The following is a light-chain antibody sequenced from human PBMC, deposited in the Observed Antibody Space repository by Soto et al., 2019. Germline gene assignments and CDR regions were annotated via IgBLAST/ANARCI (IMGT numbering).Light chain of an antibody. CDR1: HNIERW. CDR3: QQFAISTT. V-gene: IGKV1-5*01. CDR2: DAS. J-gene: IGKJ1*01. Sequence: IQMTQSPSTLSASEGDRVTITCRASHNIERWMAWYQQKPGKAPSLLIFDASTLHSGVPSRFSGSGSGTDFTLTISSLQPDDFATYYCQQFAISTTFGQGTKVEVK.